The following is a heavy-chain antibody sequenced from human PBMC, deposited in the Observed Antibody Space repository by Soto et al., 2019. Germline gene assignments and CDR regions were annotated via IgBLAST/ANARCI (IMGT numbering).Heavy chain of an antibody. CDR1: DGSMNSDSSY. CDR2: INHSGST. J-gene: IGHJ4*02. D-gene: IGHD3-22*01. Sequence: PSETLSLTCRVSDGSMNSDSSYWGWIRQPPGKGLEWIGVINHSGSTYHNLSLKGRVTMSVDASRNQFSLKLTFMTAADTAVYYCARLGGYVSVGYYYLWDSWGQGTLVTVSS. V-gene: IGHV4-39*01. CDR3: ARLGGYVSVGYYYLWDS.